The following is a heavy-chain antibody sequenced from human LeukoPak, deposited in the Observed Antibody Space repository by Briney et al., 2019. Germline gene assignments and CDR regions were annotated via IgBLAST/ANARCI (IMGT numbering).Heavy chain of an antibody. CDR1: GFSFSTYG. CDR2: MQYDGSEE. D-gene: IGHD2-2*01. V-gene: IGHV3-30*02. J-gene: IGHJ4*02. CDR3: AGKAAAYYFVY. Sequence: PGGSLRLSCAASGFSFSTYGMHWVRQAPGKGLEWVTFMQYDGSEEYYADSVKGRFTISRDNSKNTLYLQMDSLRGEGTAVYYCAGKAAAYYFVYWGQGTLVTVSS.